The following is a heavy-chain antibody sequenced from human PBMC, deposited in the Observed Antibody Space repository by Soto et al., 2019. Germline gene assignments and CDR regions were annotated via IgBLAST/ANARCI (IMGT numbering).Heavy chain of an antibody. Sequence: QVQLVQSGAEVKMPGASVKVSCKASGYTFSYYAIHWVRQAPGQRLEWMGWINAGNGNTKYSQNFQGRVTVSRDTSATTVYMDLNSLRSEDTAVYYCARGGADNYPYFDNWGQGTLVTVSS. CDR2: INAGNGNT. D-gene: IGHD1-1*01. J-gene: IGHJ4*02. CDR3: ARGGADNYPYFDN. CDR1: GYTFSYYA. V-gene: IGHV1-3*01.